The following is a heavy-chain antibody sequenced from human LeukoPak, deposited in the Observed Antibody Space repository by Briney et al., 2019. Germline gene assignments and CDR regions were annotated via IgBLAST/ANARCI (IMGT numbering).Heavy chain of an antibody. J-gene: IGHJ4*02. CDR3: ARGRDDFWSGYYIVY. D-gene: IGHD3-3*01. CDR1: GGTFSSYA. Sequence: ASVKVSCKASGGTFSSYAINWVRQATGQGLEWMGWMNPNSGNTGYAQKFQGRVTMTRNTSISTAYMELSSLRSEDTAVYYCARGRDDFWSGYYIVYWGQGTLVTVSS. CDR2: MNPNSGNT. V-gene: IGHV1-8*02.